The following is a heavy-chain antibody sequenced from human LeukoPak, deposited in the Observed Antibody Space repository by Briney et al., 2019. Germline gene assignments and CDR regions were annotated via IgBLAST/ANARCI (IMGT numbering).Heavy chain of an antibody. J-gene: IGHJ3*02. D-gene: IGHD3-3*01. V-gene: IGHV4-59*01. CDR1: GGFISSYY. Sequence: KPSETLSLTCTVSGGFISSYYWSWIRQPPGKGLEWIGYIYYSGSTNYNPSLKSRVTILVDTSKNQFSLKLSSVTAADTAVYYCARELRFLEWLLSTGPSNAFDIWGQGTMVTVSS. CDR3: ARELRFLEWLLSTGPSNAFDI. CDR2: IYYSGST.